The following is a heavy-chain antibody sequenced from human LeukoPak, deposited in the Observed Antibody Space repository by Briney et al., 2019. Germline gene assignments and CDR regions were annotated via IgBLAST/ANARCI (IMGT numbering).Heavy chain of an antibody. CDR3: ARLDGDKGGPVDY. D-gene: IGHD4-17*01. CDR2: IKYDGAEK. V-gene: IGHV3-7*01. Sequence: GGSLRLSCAGSGFTFRDYWMTWVRQAPGKGLECVATIKYDGAEKYYEDSVKGRFTISRDDAKKSLYLQMNSLGAEDTAVYYCARLDGDKGGPVDYWGQGTLVTVSS. J-gene: IGHJ4*02. CDR1: GFTFRDYW.